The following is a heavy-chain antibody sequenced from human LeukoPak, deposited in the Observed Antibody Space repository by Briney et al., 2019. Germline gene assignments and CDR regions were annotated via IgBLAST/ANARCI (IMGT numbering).Heavy chain of an antibody. CDR3: AKSWGSYHYDY. V-gene: IGHV3-23*01. J-gene: IGHJ4*02. CDR1: GFIFSSYA. D-gene: IGHD1-26*01. Sequence: GGSLRLSCAASGFIFSSYAMSWVRQAPGKGLEWVSAISGCAVSTYYADSVKGRFTISRDNSKNTLYLQMNSLRAEDTAVYYCAKSWGSYHYDYWGQGTLVTVSS. CDR2: ISGCAVST.